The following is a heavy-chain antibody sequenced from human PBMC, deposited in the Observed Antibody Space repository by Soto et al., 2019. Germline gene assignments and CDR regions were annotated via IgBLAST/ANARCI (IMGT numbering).Heavy chain of an antibody. Sequence: SVKVSCKASGGTFSSYAISWVRQAPGQGLEWMGGIIPIFGTANYAQKFQGRVTITADESTSTAYMELNSLRAEDTAVYYCARDPGETYYYYYGMDVWGQGTTVTVSS. J-gene: IGHJ6*02. CDR3: ARDPGETYYYYYGMDV. CDR2: IIPIFGTA. D-gene: IGHD1-26*01. CDR1: GGTFSSYA. V-gene: IGHV1-69*13.